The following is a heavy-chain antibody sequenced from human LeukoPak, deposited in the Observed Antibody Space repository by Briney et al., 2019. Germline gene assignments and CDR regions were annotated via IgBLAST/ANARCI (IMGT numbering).Heavy chain of an antibody. CDR3: AKDIIGTSLGGVFDY. V-gene: IGHV3-48*04. CDR1: GFTFTNYA. Sequence: GGSLRLSCATSGFTFTNYAMSWVRQAPGKGLEWVSYISSSSSTIYYADSVKGRFTISRDNAKNSLYLQMNSLRAEDTALYYCAKDIIGTSLGGVFDYWGQGTLVTVSS. CDR2: ISSSSSTI. J-gene: IGHJ4*02. D-gene: IGHD1-14*01.